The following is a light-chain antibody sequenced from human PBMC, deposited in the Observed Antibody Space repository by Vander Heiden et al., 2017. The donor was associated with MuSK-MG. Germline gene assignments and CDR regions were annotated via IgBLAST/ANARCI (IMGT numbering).Light chain of an antibody. V-gene: IGKV3-15*01. CDR1: QSVSST. J-gene: IGKJ2*01. Sequence: EIVMTQSPATLSVSPGGSSTLFCRASQSVSSTLAWYQQKPGRPPRLLIYGASTRATGVPARFSGSGSGTEFTLTISSLQSEDFAIYYCQQYNKWPPFTFGQGTKLEVK. CDR3: QQYNKWPPFT. CDR2: GAS.